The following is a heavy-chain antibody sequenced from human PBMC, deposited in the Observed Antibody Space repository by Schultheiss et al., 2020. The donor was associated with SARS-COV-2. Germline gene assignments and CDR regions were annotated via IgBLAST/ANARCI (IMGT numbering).Heavy chain of an antibody. D-gene: IGHD6-19*01. V-gene: IGHV4-4*02. CDR3: ARDWGVVAVAGPFDY. J-gene: IGHJ4*02. Sequence: SETLSLTCAVSGGSISSSNWWSWVRQPPGKGLEWIGEIYHSGSTNYNPSLKSRVTISVDTSKNHLSLNLTSVTAADTAVYYCARDWGVVAVAGPFDYWGQGTLVTVAS. CDR2: IYHSGST. CDR1: GGSISSSNW.